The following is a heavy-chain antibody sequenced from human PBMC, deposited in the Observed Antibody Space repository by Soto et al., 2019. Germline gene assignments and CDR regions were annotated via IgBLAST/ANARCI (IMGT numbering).Heavy chain of an antibody. CDR3: APFEADDYGDFADY. CDR2: IYWDDDK. CDR1: GFSLSTSGVG. D-gene: IGHD4-17*01. V-gene: IGHV2-5*02. Sequence: QITLKESGPTLVKPTQTLTLTCTFSGFSLSTSGVGVGWIRQPPGKALEWLALIYWDDDKRYSPSLKSRLTITKDTSTNQVVLTMTNMDPVDTATYYCAPFEADDYGDFADYWGQGTLVTVSS. J-gene: IGHJ4*02.